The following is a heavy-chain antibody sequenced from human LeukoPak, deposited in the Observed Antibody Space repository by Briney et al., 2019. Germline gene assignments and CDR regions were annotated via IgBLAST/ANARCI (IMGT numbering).Heavy chain of an antibody. Sequence: GGSLRLSCAASGFTFSRYSMNWVRQAPGKGLEWVSFISISSIDIYYADSVKGRFTISRENPKNSLYLQMNSLRPEYTAVYYCAAGYRFRVIGGDAFDIWGQGTMVTVSS. D-gene: IGHD2-21*01. CDR3: AAGYRFRVIGGDAFDI. CDR2: ISISSIDI. J-gene: IGHJ3*02. V-gene: IGHV3-21*01. CDR1: GFTFSRYS.